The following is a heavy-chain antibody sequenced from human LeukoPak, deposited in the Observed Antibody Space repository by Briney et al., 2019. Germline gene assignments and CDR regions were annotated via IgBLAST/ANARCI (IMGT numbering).Heavy chain of an antibody. J-gene: IGHJ4*02. Sequence: ASVKVSCKASGYTFTSHDVNWVRQATGQGLEWMGWMNPNSGYTGYEQKFQGRVTMTRDTSTSTAYMELSSLRSEDTAVYYCARGGSSYNDEHEEFDYWGQGTVVTVSS. V-gene: IGHV1-8*01. D-gene: IGHD3-22*01. CDR3: ARGGSSYNDEHEEFDY. CDR2: MNPNSGYT. CDR1: GYTFTSHD.